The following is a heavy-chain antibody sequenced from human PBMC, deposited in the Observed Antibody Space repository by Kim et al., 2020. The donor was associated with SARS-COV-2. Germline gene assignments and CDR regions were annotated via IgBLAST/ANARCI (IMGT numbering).Heavy chain of an antibody. D-gene: IGHD2-2*01. CDR2: IKSKTDGGTT. CDR1: GFTFSNAW. CDR3: TTDGSFIVVVPAAPKGYYYGMDV. V-gene: IGHV3-15*01. Sequence: GSLRLSCAASGFTFSNAWMSWVRQAPGKGLEWVGRIKSKTDGGTTDYASPVKGRFTISRDDSKNTLYLQMNSLKTEDTAVCYCTTDGSFIVVVPAAPKGYYYGMDVWGQGTTVTVSS. J-gene: IGHJ6*02.